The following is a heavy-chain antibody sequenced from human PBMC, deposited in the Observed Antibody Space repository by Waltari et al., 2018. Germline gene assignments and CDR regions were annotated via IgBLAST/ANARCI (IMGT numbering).Heavy chain of an antibody. J-gene: IGHJ4*02. Sequence: QVQLQQWGAGLFKPSETLSLTCAVYGGSFSGYYSLWISQPPGHVLEWIGEINHRGSTNYNPSLKSRVTISVDTSKNQFSLKLSSVTAADTAVYYCARARCSGGSCYLRTGVYFDYWGQGTLVTVSS. V-gene: IGHV4-34*01. D-gene: IGHD2-15*01. CDR3: ARARCSGGSCYLRTGVYFDY. CDR2: INHRGST. CDR1: GGSFSGYY.